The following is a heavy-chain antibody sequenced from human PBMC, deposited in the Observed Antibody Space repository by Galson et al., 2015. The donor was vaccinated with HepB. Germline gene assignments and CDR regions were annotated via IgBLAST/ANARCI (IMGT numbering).Heavy chain of an antibody. CDR3: AKAHDRDKRVGRLNAF. Sequence: SLRLSCAASGFTFSSYAMSWVRQAPGKGLEWVSTISGSGGSTYYADSVKGRFTISRDNSKNTLYLQMNSLRADDTAVYYCAKAHDRDKRVGRLNAFWGRGALATVSS. CDR1: GFTFSSYA. D-gene: IGHD6-25*01. CDR2: ISGSGGST. J-gene: IGHJ4*02. V-gene: IGHV3-23*01.